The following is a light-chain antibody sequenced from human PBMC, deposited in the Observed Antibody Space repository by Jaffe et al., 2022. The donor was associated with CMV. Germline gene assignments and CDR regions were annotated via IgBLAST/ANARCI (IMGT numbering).Light chain of an antibody. Sequence: QSVLTQPPSVSGAPGQRVTISCTGSSSNVGAGFDVHWYQQLPGTAPKLLIYANTNRPSGVPDRFSGSKSATSASLAITGLQAEDEADYYCQSYDSRLSAWVFGGGTKLTVL. J-gene: IGLJ3*02. V-gene: IGLV1-40*01. CDR2: ANT. CDR1: SSNVGAGFD. CDR3: QSYDSRLSAWV.